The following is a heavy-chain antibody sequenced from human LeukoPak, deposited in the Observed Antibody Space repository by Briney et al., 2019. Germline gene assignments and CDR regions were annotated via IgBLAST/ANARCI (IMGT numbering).Heavy chain of an antibody. CDR3: AGDQEGFDY. J-gene: IGHJ4*02. Sequence: ASVKVSCTASGYSFTSNYIHWVRQAPGQGLEWMGMIYPRDGSTSYAQRFQDRVTVTRDTSTSTVHMELSGLRSEDTAVYYCAGDQEGFDYWGQGTQVTVSS. CDR1: GYSFTSNY. CDR2: IYPRDGST. V-gene: IGHV1-46*01.